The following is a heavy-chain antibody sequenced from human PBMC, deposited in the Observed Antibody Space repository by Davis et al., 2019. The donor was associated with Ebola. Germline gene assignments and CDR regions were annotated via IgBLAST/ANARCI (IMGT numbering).Heavy chain of an antibody. D-gene: IGHD3-10*01. CDR2: ISISSAFI. CDR3: AREGLYDYGSGSYYRTFDY. J-gene: IGHJ4*02. V-gene: IGHV3-21*01. CDR1: TLTLTPYA. Sequence: GESLKISCEASTLTLTPYAMSWVRQAPGKGLEWVSSISISSAFIYYADSVKGRFTVSRDNAKNSLYLKMNSLRAEDTAVYYCAREGLYDYGSGSYYRTFDYWGQGTLVTVSS.